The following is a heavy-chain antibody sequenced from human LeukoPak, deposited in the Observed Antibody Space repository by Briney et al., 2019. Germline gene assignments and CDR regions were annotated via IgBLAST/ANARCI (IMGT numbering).Heavy chain of an antibody. D-gene: IGHD2-15*01. Sequence: SETLSLTCAVYGGSFSGYYWSWIRQPPGKGLEWIGEINHSGSTNYNPSLKSRVTISVDTSKNQFSLKLSSVTAADTAVYYCARGYCSGGSCYPTSRHYYYGMDVWGQGTTVTVSS. CDR1: GGSFSGYY. J-gene: IGHJ6*02. V-gene: IGHV4-34*01. CDR2: INHSGST. CDR3: ARGYCSGGSCYPTSRHYYYGMDV.